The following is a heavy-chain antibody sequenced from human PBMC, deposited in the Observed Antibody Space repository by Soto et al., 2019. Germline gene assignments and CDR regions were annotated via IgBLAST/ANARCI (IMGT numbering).Heavy chain of an antibody. Sequence: QVQLQQWGAGLLKPSETLSLTCAVYGGSFSGYYWSWIRQPPGKGLEWIGEINHSGSTNYNPSLKSRVTISVDTSKNQFSLKLSSVTAADTAVYYCARGGSGSYFYYYYGMDVCGQGTTVTVSS. CDR3: ARGGSGSYFYYYYGMDV. D-gene: IGHD1-26*01. V-gene: IGHV4-34*01. CDR2: INHSGST. CDR1: GGSFSGYY. J-gene: IGHJ6*02.